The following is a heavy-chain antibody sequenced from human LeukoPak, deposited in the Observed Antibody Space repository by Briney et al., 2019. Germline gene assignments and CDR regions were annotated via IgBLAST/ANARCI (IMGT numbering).Heavy chain of an antibody. J-gene: IGHJ4*02. CDR1: GGSISSGDYY. V-gene: IGHV4-30-4*01. Sequence: SETLSLTCTVSGGSISSGDYYWSWIRQPPGKGLEWIGYIYYSGSTYYNPSLKSRVTISVDTSKNQFSLKLSSVTAADTAVYYCARTGVLVRGVTYFDYWGQGTLVTVSS. CDR3: ARTGVLVRGVTYFDY. CDR2: IYYSGST. D-gene: IGHD3-10*01.